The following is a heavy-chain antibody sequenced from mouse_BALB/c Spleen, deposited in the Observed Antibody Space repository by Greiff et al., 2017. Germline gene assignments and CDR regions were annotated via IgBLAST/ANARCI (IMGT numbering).Heavy chain of an antibody. CDR1: GYTFTDYW. V-gene: IGHV1-69*01. Sequence: QVQLQQPGAELVMPGASVKMSCKASGYTFTDYWMHWVKQRPGQGLEWIGAIDTSDSYTSYNQKFKDKTTLTADKSSSTAYMQLSSLTSEDSAVYYCARWAALFDYWGQGTTLTVSS. J-gene: IGHJ2*01. CDR3: ARWAALFDY. CDR2: IDTSDSYT.